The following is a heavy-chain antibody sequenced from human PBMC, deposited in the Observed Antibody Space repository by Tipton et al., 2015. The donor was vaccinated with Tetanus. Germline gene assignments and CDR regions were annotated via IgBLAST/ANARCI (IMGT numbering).Heavy chain of an antibody. CDR1: SVSIADNTNY. Sequence: TLSLTCTVSSVSIADNTNYWGWIRQPPGKGLEWIGSIYSSGDTYSNPSLKSRVTISVDTSKNQFSLNLDSMAAADTGVYYCARHQSGYFTPFDYWGQGNLVTVSS. J-gene: IGHJ4*02. CDR3: ARHQSGYFTPFDY. CDR2: IYSSGDT. D-gene: IGHD3-3*01. V-gene: IGHV4-39*01.